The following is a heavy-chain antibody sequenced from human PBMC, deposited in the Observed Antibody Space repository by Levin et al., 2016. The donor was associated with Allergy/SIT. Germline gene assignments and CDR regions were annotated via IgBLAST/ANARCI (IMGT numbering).Heavy chain of an antibody. D-gene: IGHD2-2*02. CDR2: ISTYNGNT. CDR3: ARALRYTNWFDP. CDR1: GYTFTSYG. J-gene: IGHJ5*02. Sequence: ASVKVSCKASGYTFTSYGITWVRRAPGQGLEWVGWISTYNGNTNYAQKLQGRVTMTTDTSTTTAYMELRSLRSDDTAVYYCARALRYTNWFDPWGQGTPVTVSS. V-gene: IGHV1-18*01.